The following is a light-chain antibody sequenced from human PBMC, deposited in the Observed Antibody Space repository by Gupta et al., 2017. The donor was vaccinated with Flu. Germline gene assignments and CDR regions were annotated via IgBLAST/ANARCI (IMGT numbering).Light chain of an antibody. CDR2: GAS. Sequence: ATLSVSPGERATLSCRASQSDSSNLAWYQQKPGQAPRLLIYGASARATGIPARFSGSGSATDFTLTISSLQSEDFAVYYCQQYDNWPPITFGQGTRLEIK. V-gene: IGKV3-15*01. CDR3: QQYDNWPPIT. J-gene: IGKJ5*01. CDR1: QSDSSN.